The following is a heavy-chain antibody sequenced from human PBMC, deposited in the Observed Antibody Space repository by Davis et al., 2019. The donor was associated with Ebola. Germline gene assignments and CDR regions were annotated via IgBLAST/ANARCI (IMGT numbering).Heavy chain of an antibody. V-gene: IGHV4-30-4*01. CDR3: ACDSSGYLHAFDI. CDR1: GGPISSGDYY. CDR2: IYYSGST. D-gene: IGHD3-22*01. Sequence: SETLSLTCTVSGGPISSGDYYWSWIRQPPGKGLEWIGYIYYSGSTYYNPSLKSRVTISVDTSKNQFSLKLSSVTAADTAVYYCACDSSGYLHAFDIWGQGTMVTVSS. J-gene: IGHJ3*02.